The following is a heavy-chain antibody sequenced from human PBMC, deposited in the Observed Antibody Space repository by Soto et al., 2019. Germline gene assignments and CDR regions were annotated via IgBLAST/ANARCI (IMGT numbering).Heavy chain of an antibody. Sequence: QVQLVQSGAEVKKPGSSVKVSCKASGGTFSSYAISWVRQAPGQGLEWMGGIIPIFGTANYAQKFQGRVTITADESTSTAYMELSSLRSEDTAVYYCARDSAGYGSGSGDFDYWGQGALVTVSS. CDR2: IIPIFGTA. CDR1: GGTFSSYA. CDR3: ARDSAGYGSGSGDFDY. D-gene: IGHD3-10*01. V-gene: IGHV1-69*01. J-gene: IGHJ4*02.